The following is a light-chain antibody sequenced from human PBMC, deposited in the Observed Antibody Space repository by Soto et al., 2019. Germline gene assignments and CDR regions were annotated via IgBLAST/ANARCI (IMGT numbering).Light chain of an antibody. CDR3: SSYTSTRTLYV. J-gene: IGLJ1*01. CDR2: DVS. CDR1: SSDVGGYNY. Sequence: QPASVSGSPGQSITISCTGTSSDVGGYNYVSWYQQHPGKAPKLMIYDVSNRPSGVSNRFSGSKSGNTASLTISGLQAEDEADYYCSSYTSTRTLYVFGTGTKVTVL. V-gene: IGLV2-14*01.